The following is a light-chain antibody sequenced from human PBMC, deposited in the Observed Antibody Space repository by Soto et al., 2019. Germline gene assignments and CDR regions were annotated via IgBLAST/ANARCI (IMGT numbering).Light chain of an antibody. CDR3: GTWDSSLIVGI. V-gene: IGLV1-51*01. J-gene: IGLJ2*01. CDR2: DNN. CDR1: SSNIGNNY. Sequence: QSVLTQPPSVSAAPGQKVTISCSGSSSNIGNNYVSWYRQLPGTAPRLLIYDNNKRPSGIPDRFSGSKSGTSATLDITGLQTGDEADYYCGTWDSSLIVGIFGGGTKVTVL.